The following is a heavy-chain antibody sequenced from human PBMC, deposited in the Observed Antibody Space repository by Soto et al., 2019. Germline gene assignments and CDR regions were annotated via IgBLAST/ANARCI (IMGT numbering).Heavy chain of an antibody. Sequence: GASVKVSRKATGGTFRNYAISWVRQAPGQGLEWMGGIIPIFGTANYAQKFQGRVTITADESTSTAYMELSSLRSEDTAVYYCARDGAMDYYYYYGMDVWGQGTTVTVSS. D-gene: IGHD2-8*01. CDR2: IIPIFGTA. CDR3: ARDGAMDYYYYYGMDV. CDR1: GGTFRNYA. J-gene: IGHJ6*02. V-gene: IGHV1-69*13.